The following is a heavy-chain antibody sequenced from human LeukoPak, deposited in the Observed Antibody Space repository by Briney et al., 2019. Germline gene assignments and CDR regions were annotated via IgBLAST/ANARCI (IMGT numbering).Heavy chain of an antibody. CDR2: INHSGST. Sequence: GSLRLSCVASGFTFSNYGMNWIRQPPGKGLEWIGEINHSGSTNYNPSLKSRVTISVDTSKNQFSLKLSSVTAADTAVYYCARHRLLWFGELTTHNWFDPWGQGTLVTVSS. D-gene: IGHD3-10*01. J-gene: IGHJ5*02. CDR1: GFTFSNYG. CDR3: ARHRLLWFGELTTHNWFDP. V-gene: IGHV4-34*01.